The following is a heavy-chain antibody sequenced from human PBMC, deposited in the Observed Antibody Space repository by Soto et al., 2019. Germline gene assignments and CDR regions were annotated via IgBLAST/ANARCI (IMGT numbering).Heavy chain of an antibody. V-gene: IGHV3-23*01. CDR1: GFPFSSYG. CDR3: AKDGGDWNLDMKYFNYGMDV. D-gene: IGHD2-21*02. CDR2: ISGSGGST. Sequence: EVQLLESGGGLVQPGGSLRLSCAASGFPFSSYGMAWVRQAPGRGLEWVSTISGSGGSTYYADSVKGRFTISRDTSNNTLHLQMNSLRAEDTAVYYCAKDGGDWNLDMKYFNYGMDVWGQGTTVTVSS. J-gene: IGHJ6*02.